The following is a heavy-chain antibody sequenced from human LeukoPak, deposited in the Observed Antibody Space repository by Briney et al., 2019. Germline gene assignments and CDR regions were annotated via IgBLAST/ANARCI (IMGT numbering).Heavy chain of an antibody. D-gene: IGHD2-15*01. CDR2: INPNTGGT. CDR3: ARDPCSGGSCHLYHFDY. J-gene: IGHJ4*02. V-gene: IGHV1-2*02. CDR1: GYTSTGYY. Sequence: ASVKVSCKASGYTSTGYYIHWVRQAPGQGLQWMGWINPNTGGTNYAQKFQGRITMTRDTSISTAYMDLSRLTSDDTAVYYCARDPCSGGSCHLYHFDYWGQGTLVTVSS.